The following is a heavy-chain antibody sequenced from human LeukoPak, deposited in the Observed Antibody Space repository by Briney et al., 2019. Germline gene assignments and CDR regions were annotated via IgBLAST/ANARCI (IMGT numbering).Heavy chain of an antibody. CDR2: IIPIFGTA. CDR1: GGTFSSYA. J-gene: IGHJ6*03. D-gene: IGHD2-15*01. Sequence: ASVKVSCKASGGTFSSYAISWVRQAPGQGLEWMGGIIPIFGTANYAQKFQGRVTITADKSTSTAYMELSSLRSEDTAVYYCAREGGYCSGGSCYQNYYYYMDVWGKGTTVTVSS. V-gene: IGHV1-69*06. CDR3: AREGGYCSGGSCYQNYYYYMDV.